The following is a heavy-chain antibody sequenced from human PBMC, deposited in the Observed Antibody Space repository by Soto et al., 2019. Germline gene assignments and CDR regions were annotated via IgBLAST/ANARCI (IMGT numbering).Heavy chain of an antibody. D-gene: IGHD5-18*01. CDR2: INHSGST. CDR3: ARSIRYSDARQPHWYFDL. Sequence: QVQLQQWGAGLLKPSETLSLTCAVYGGSFSGYYWSWIRQPPGKGLEWLGEINHSGSTNYNPSLKSRVTISVDTSKNKFSLNLSSVTAADTAVYYCARSIRYSDARQPHWYFDLWGRGTLVTVSS. J-gene: IGHJ2*01. CDR1: GGSFSGYY. V-gene: IGHV4-34*01.